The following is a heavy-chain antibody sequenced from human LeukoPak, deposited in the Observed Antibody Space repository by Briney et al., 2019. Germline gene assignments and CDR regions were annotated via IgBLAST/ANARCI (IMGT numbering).Heavy chain of an antibody. J-gene: IGHJ4*02. Sequence: GGSLRLSCAASGFTFSSYGMHWVRQAPGKGLEWVAVIWYDGSNKYYADSVKGRFTISRDNSKNTLYLQMDSLRAGDTAVYYCAGGSNFDYWGQGTLVTVSS. D-gene: IGHD5-12*01. CDR1: GFTFSSYG. V-gene: IGHV3-33*01. CDR3: AGGSNFDY. CDR2: IWYDGSNK.